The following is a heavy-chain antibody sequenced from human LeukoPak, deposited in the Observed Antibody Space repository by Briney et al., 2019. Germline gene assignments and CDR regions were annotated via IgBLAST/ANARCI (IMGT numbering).Heavy chain of an antibody. CDR3: ARESAAGSLDY. J-gene: IGHJ4*02. D-gene: IGHD6-13*01. CDR1: GYTFTGYY. CDR2: IIPIFGTA. Sequence: SVKVSCKASGYTFTGYYMHWVRQAPGQGLEWMGRIIPIFGTANYAQKFQGRVTITTDESTSTAYMELSSLRSEDTAVYYCARESAAGSLDYWGQGTLVTVSS. V-gene: IGHV1-69*05.